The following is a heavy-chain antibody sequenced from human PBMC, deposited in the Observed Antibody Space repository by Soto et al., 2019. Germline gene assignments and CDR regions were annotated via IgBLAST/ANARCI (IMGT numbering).Heavy chain of an antibody. Sequence: SETLSLTCAVYGGSFSGYYWSWIRQPPGKGLEWIGEINHSGSTNYNPSLKSRVTISVDTSKNQFSLKLSSVTAADTAVYYCARGADATVTTLEPNAFDIWGQGTMVTVS. D-gene: IGHD4-17*01. CDR2: INHSGST. CDR3: ARGADATVTTLEPNAFDI. CDR1: GGSFSGYY. J-gene: IGHJ3*02. V-gene: IGHV4-34*01.